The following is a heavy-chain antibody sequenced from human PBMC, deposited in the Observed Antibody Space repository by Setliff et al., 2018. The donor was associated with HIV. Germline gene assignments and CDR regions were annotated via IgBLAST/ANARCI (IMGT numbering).Heavy chain of an antibody. CDR3: ARGLGRGSGTYYNPPGY. J-gene: IGHJ4*02. Sequence: SETLSLTCAFNGGSFSGCYWMWLRQSPGEGLEWIGEINHSGNTNYNPSLKSRVTMSGDTSKNQFSLNLTSVTAADTALYFCARGLGRGSGTYYNPPGYWGPGTLVTVSS. D-gene: IGHD3-10*01. V-gene: IGHV4-34*01. CDR2: INHSGNT. CDR1: GGSFSGCY.